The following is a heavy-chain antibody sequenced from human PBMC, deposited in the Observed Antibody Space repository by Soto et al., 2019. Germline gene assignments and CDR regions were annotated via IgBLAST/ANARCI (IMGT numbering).Heavy chain of an antibody. V-gene: IGHV3-23*01. J-gene: IGHJ4*02. Sequence: XECLRLSCAASGFTFSSYAMSWVRQAPGKGLEWVSAISGSGGSTYYADSVRGRFTISRDNSKNTLYLQMNSLRAEDTAVYYCAKDKAYSSSWLFDYWGQGTLVTVSS. CDR3: AKDKAYSSSWLFDY. CDR1: GFTFSSYA. CDR2: ISGSGGST. D-gene: IGHD6-13*01.